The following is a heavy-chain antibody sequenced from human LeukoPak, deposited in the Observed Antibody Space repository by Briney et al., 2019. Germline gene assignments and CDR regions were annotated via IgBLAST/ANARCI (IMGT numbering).Heavy chain of an antibody. CDR1: GGSIRSSSYY. CDR2: SYYSGST. J-gene: IGHJ4*02. CDR3: ARLPYSSSDKLDY. V-gene: IGHV4-39*01. D-gene: IGHD6-13*01. Sequence: PSETLSVTCTVSGGSIRSSSYYWGWIRQPPGKGLEWIGSSYYSGSTYYNPSLKSRVTISVDTSKNQFSLQLNSVTPEDTAVYYCARLPYSSSDKLDYWGQGTLVTVSS.